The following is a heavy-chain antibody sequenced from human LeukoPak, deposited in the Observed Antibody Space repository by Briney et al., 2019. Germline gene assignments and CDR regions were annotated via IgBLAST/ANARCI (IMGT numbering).Heavy chain of an antibody. CDR3: ARDHLPSMDPMDV. CDR2: IWYDGSNK. CDR1: GFTFSSYG. D-gene: IGHD3-10*01. J-gene: IGHJ6*02. V-gene: IGHV3-33*01. Sequence: GGFLRLSCAASGFTFSSYGMHWVRQAPGKGLEWVAVIWYDGSNKYYADSVKGRFTISRDNSKNTLYLQMNSLRAEDTAVYYCARDHLPSMDPMDVWGQGTTVTVSS.